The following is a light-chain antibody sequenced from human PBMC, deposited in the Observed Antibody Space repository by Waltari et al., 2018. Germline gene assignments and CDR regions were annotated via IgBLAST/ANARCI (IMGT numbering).Light chain of an antibody. CDR2: VNSDGSH. V-gene: IGLV4-69*01. J-gene: IGLJ3*02. Sequence: QLLLTQSPSASASLGASVKLTRTLSSGPTSNIIAWHQQQPEKGPRYLMKVNSDGSHSKGDEIPDRFSGSSSGAERYLTISSVQSEDEADYYCQTGGHGTWVFGGGTKLTVL. CDR1: SGPTSNI. CDR3: QTGGHGTWV.